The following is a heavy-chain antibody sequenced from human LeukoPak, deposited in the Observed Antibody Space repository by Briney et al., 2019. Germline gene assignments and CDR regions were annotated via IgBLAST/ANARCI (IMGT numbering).Heavy chain of an antibody. CDR1: GFTFDHYA. CDR3: TKEFSGSYEN. D-gene: IGHD3-10*01. V-gene: IGHV3-43*02. CDR2: ISRDGGTT. Sequence: PGGSLRLSCATSGFTFDHYAFHWVRQVPGKGLEWVSLISRDGGTTPYGDSVKGRFTISRDNRKNSLYMQMNSLKTEDSALYYCTKEFSGSYENWGQGTLVTVSS. J-gene: IGHJ4*02.